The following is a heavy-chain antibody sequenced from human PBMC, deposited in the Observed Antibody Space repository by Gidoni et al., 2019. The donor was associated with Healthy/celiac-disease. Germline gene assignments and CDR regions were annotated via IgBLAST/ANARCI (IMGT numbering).Heavy chain of an antibody. CDR2: IYYSGST. D-gene: IGHD3-22*01. V-gene: IGHV4-39*01. CDR3: ARHYYDSSGHPGSYFDY. Sequence: QLQLQESGPGLVKPSETLSLTCTVSGGSISSSSYYWGWIRQPPGKGLEWIGSIYYSGSTYYNPSLKSRVTISVDTSKNQFSLKLSSVTAADTAVYYCARHYYDSSGHPGSYFDYWGQGTLVTVSS. CDR1: GGSISSSSYY. J-gene: IGHJ4*02.